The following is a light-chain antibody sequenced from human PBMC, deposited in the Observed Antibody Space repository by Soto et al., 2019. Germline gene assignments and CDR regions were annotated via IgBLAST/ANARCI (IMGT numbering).Light chain of an antibody. Sequence: QSVLTQPPSASGTPGQRVTISCSGNSSNLGSNYVYWYQHLPGAAPKLLIYRNNQRPSGVPDRFSGSKSGTSASLAISGLRSEDEADYHCASWDDSLSSPWVFGGGTKLTVL. CDR3: ASWDDSLSSPWV. CDR1: SSNLGSNY. J-gene: IGLJ3*02. V-gene: IGLV1-47*01. CDR2: RNN.